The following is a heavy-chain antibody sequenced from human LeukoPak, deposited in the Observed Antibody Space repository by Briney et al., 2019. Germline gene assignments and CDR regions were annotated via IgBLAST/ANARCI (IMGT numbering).Heavy chain of an antibody. CDR3: ARTRDGYNL. V-gene: IGHV1-18*01. CDR2: ISTYNGNT. Sequence: GASVKVSCKASGYSFTGYEITWVRQAPGQGLEWMGWISTYNGNTNYAQKLQGRVTMTTDTSTSTGYMELRNLRSDDTAVYYCARTRDGYNLWGQGTLVTVSS. CDR1: GYSFTGYE. D-gene: IGHD5-24*01. J-gene: IGHJ4*02.